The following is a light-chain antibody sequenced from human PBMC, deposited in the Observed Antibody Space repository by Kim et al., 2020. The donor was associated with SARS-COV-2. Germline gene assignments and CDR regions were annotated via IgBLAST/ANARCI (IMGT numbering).Light chain of an antibody. CDR2: WAS. V-gene: IGKV4-1*01. CDR1: QSVLTTSDNNNY. J-gene: IGKJ5*01. Sequence: ATINCQSSQSVLTTSDNNNYLAWFQQKPGQPPKLLIYWASTRESGVPDRFSGSGSGTDFTLTISSLQAEDVAVYYCQQYYSAPITFGQGTRLEIK. CDR3: QQYYSAPIT.